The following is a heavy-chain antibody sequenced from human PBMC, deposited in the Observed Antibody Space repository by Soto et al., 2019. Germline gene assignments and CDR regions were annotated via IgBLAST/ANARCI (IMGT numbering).Heavy chain of an antibody. Sequence: QVQLVQSGAEVKKPGSSVKVSCKASGGTFSSYAISWVRQAPGQGLEWMGGIIPIFGTANYAQKFQGRVTMTADESTSTTYMELSSLRSEDTAMYYCARDHGDPSSTMVRGVDYYYYYGMDVWGQGTTVTVSS. D-gene: IGHD3-10*01. V-gene: IGHV1-69*01. J-gene: IGHJ6*02. CDR3: ARDHGDPSSTMVRGVDYYYYYGMDV. CDR1: GGTFSSYA. CDR2: IIPIFGTA.